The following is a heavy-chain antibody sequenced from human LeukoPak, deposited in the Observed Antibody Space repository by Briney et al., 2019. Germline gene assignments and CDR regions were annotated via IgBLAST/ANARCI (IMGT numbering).Heavy chain of an antibody. CDR3: ARAGLRSDYYDSSGYYWDY. J-gene: IGHJ4*02. Sequence: ASVKVSCKASGGTFSNYGFSWVRQAPGQGLEWMGGIIPMSGALNYAQKFQGRVTITTDESTSTAYMELSSLRSEDTAVYYCARAGLRSDYYDSSGYYWDYWGQGTLVTVSS. CDR1: GGTFSNYG. D-gene: IGHD3-22*01. CDR2: IIPMSGAL. V-gene: IGHV1-69*05.